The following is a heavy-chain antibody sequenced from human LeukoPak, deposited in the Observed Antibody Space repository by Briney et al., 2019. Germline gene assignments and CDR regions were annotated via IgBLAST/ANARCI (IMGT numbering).Heavy chain of an antibody. Sequence: ASVKVPCKTSGYTFTTYAMHWVRQAPGQRLEWMGCINGDNGDTQYSQKFQGRVTITRDTSASTAYMELSSLTSEDMAVFYCARGGPDSSGWILDYWGQGALVSVSS. J-gene: IGHJ4*02. D-gene: IGHD6-19*01. CDR2: INGDNGDT. CDR3: ARGGPDSSGWILDY. V-gene: IGHV1-3*03. CDR1: GYTFTTYA.